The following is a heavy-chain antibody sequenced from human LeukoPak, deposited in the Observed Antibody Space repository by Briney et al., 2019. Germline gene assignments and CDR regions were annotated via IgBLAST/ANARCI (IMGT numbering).Heavy chain of an antibody. CDR2: IYYSGST. D-gene: IGHD1-7*01. CDR3: ARHQRGNYRGILYYSDY. V-gene: IGHV4-59*08. CDR1: GGSISSYY. J-gene: IGHJ4*02. Sequence: SETLSLTCTVSGGSISSYYWSWIRQPPGKGLEWIGYIYYSGSTNYNPSLKSRVTISVDTSKNQFSLKLSSVTAADTAVYYCARHQRGNYRGILYYSDYWGQGTLVTVSS.